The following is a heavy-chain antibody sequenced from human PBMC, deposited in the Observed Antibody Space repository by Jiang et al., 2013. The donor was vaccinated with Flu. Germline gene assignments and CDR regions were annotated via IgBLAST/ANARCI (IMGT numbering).Heavy chain of an antibody. D-gene: IGHD2-15*01. CDR2: IYYTGST. CDR3: ARLTCSGDSCYSGLGAGDY. CDR1: GGSISSSTYY. J-gene: IGHJ4*02. V-gene: IGHV4-39*01. Sequence: PGLVKPSETLSLTCTVSGGSISSSTYYWGWIRQPPGKGLEWIGTIYYTGSTYYNPSLKSRVTISGDTSKNQFSLKLISVTAADTAVYYCARLTCSGDSCYSGLGAGDYWGQGTLVTVSS.